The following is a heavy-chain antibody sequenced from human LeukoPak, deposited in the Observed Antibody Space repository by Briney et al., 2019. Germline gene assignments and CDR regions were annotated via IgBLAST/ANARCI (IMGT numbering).Heavy chain of an antibody. J-gene: IGHJ6*03. D-gene: IGHD4-17*01. CDR1: GFTFSSYG. CDR2: ISSSSSYI. CDR3: ARDQNGDNEGGYYMDV. V-gene: IGHV3-21*01. Sequence: PGGSLRLSCAASGFTFSSYGMSWVRQAPGKGLEWVSSISSSSSYIYYADSVKGRFTISRDNAKNSLYLQMNSLRAEDTAVYYCARDQNGDNEGGYYMDVWGKGTTVTISS.